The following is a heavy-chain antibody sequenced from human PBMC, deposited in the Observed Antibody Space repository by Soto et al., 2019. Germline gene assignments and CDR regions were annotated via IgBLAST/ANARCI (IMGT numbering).Heavy chain of an antibody. V-gene: IGHV1-24*01. CDR2: FDPEDGET. D-gene: IGHD6-19*01. Sequence: ASVKVSCKVSGYTLTELSMHWVRQAPGKGLEWMGGFDPEDGETIYAQKFQGRVTMTGDTSTDTAYMELSSLRSEDTAVYYCATEWRIAVAAPSGFFDYWGQGTLVTVSS. CDR1: GYTLTELS. J-gene: IGHJ4*02. CDR3: ATEWRIAVAAPSGFFDY.